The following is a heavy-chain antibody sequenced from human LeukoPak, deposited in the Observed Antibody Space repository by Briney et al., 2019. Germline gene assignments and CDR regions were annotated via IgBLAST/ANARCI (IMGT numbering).Heavy chain of an antibody. CDR1: HFSVNNNY. CDR3: AGGTYYGTGTRPGYLNY. V-gene: IGHV3-53*01. D-gene: IGHD3-10*01. CDR2: LDNFGAK. J-gene: IGHJ4*02. Sequence: GGSLRLSCAASHFSVNNNYIDWVRQAPGKGLEWVSSLDNFGAKYYGDSVTGRFTVSRDLSKNTVYLQMSSLRADDTAVYYCAGGTYYGTGTRPGYLNYWGLGTLVTVSS.